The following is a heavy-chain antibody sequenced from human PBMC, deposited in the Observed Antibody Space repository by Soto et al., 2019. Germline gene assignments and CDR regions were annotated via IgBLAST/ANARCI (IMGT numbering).Heavy chain of an antibody. CDR3: ARDEADCSGGSGYLGYYYYYGMYG. D-gene: IGHD2-15*01. CDR2: ISSSSSYI. V-gene: IGHV3-21*01. Sequence: PGGSLRLSCAASGFTFISYSMNWVLQAPWKGLEWVSSISSSSSYIYYADSVKGRFTISRDNAKNSLYLQMNSLRAEDTAVYYCARDEADCSGGSGYLGYYYYYGMYGCGQGTTVTVAS. CDR1: GFTFISYS. J-gene: IGHJ6*02.